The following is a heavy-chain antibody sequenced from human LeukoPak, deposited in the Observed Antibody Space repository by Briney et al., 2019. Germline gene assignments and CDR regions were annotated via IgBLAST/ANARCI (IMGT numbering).Heavy chain of an antibody. Sequence: GGSLRLSCAASGFTFSSYAMSWVRQAPGKGLEWVSAISGSGGSTYYADSVKGRFTISRDNSKNTLYLQMNSLRAEDTAVYYCANSHDYGDYHYYYYGMDVWGQGTTVTVSS. CDR1: GFTFSSYA. CDR3: ANSHDYGDYHYYYYGMDV. J-gene: IGHJ6*02. D-gene: IGHD4-17*01. V-gene: IGHV3-23*01. CDR2: ISGSGGST.